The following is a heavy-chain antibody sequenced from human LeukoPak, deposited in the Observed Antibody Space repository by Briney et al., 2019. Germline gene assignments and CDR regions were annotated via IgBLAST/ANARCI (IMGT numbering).Heavy chain of an antibody. D-gene: IGHD3-3*01. CDR3: AKDREWLSNWLDP. V-gene: IGHV3-30*18. Sequence: PGGSLRLSCEASGFTFSNHWMPWVRQAPGKGLEWVAVISYDGSNKYYADSVKGRFTISRDNSKNTLYLQMNSLRAEDTAVYYCAKDREWLSNWLDPWGQGTLVTVSS. J-gene: IGHJ5*02. CDR2: ISYDGSNK. CDR1: GFTFSNHW.